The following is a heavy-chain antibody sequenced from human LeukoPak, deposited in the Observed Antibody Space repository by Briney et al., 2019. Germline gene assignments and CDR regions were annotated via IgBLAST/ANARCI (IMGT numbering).Heavy chain of an antibody. CDR1: GFXFSSYW. V-gene: IGHV3-74*01. D-gene: IGHD6-19*01. Sequence: GGSLRLSCAASGFXFSSYWMHWVRQAPGKGLVWVSRINSDGSSTSYADSVKGRFTISRDNAKNTLYLQMNSLRAEDTAVYYCARGGGSSGWDYWGQGTLVTVSS. CDR2: INSDGSST. CDR3: ARGGGSSGWDY. J-gene: IGHJ4*02.